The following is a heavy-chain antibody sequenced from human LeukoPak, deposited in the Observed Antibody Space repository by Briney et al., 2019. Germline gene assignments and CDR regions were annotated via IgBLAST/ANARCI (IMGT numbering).Heavy chain of an antibody. CDR1: GFTFSSYG. Sequence: PGGSLRLSCAASGFTFSSYGMHWVRQAPGKGVEWVAVISYDGSNKYYADSVKGRFTISRDNSKNTLYLEMNSVRAGDTAVYYCARVHAVYYYDSSGYYISGMDVWGQGTTVTVSS. V-gene: IGHV3-30*03. J-gene: IGHJ6*02. CDR3: ARVHAVYYYDSSGYYISGMDV. CDR2: ISYDGSNK. D-gene: IGHD3-22*01.